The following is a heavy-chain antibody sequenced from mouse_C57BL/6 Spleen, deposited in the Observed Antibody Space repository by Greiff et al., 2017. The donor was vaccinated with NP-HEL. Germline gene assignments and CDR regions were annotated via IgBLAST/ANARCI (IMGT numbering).Heavy chain of an antibody. CDR2: IHPSDGGT. Sequence: QVQLQQPGAELVKPGASVKVSCKASGYTFTSYWMHWVKQRPGQGLEWIGRIHPSDGGTNYNQKFKGKATLAVDKSSSTAYMQSISLRSEDSAVYYCAIGGTTVVGAVFLNVGGTGTTVTVSS. D-gene: IGHD1-1*01. V-gene: IGHV1-74*01. CDR1: GYTFTSYW. CDR3: AIGGTTVVGAVFLNV. J-gene: IGHJ1*03.